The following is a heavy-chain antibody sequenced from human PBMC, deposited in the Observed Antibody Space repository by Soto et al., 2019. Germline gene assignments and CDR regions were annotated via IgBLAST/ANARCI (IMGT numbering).Heavy chain of an antibody. V-gene: IGHV3-48*02. CDR1: GFTFSSYS. Sequence: GGSLRLSCAASGFTFSSYSMNWVRQAPGKGLEWVSYISSSSSTIYYADSVKGRFTISRDNAKNSLYLQMNSLRDEDTAVYYCARERGGYSSGWHDYWGQGTLVTVSS. D-gene: IGHD6-19*01. J-gene: IGHJ4*02. CDR3: ARERGGYSSGWHDY. CDR2: ISSSSSTI.